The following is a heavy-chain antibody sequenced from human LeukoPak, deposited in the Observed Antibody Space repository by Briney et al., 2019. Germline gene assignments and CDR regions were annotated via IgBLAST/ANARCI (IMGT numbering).Heavy chain of an antibody. J-gene: IGHJ6*03. V-gene: IGHV3-23*01. Sequence: PGGSLRLSCAASGFTFSSYTMSWVRQAPGKGLEWVSSISGSGSCTYYADSVKGRFTISRDNSKNSLYLQMNSLRVEDTAVYYCAKLDPYYYDDMDVWGKGTTVTVSS. D-gene: IGHD2-2*03. CDR3: AKLDPYYYDDMDV. CDR1: GFTFSSYT. CDR2: ISGSGSCT.